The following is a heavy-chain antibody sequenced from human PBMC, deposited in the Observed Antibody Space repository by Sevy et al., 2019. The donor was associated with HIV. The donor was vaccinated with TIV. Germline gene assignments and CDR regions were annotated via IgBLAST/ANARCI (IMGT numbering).Heavy chain of an antibody. D-gene: IGHD2-8*01. CDR1: GFTFIYAW. V-gene: IGHV3-15*01. Sequence: GGSLRLSCAASGFTFIYAWMSWVRQAPGKGLEWVGRIKSRADGGTIDYAAPVKGRFTISRDDSKNTLYLQMNSLKTEDTAVYYCSTDPIILLLVTDSMDVWGQGTTVTVSS. CDR2: IKSRADGGTI. J-gene: IGHJ6*02. CDR3: STDPIILLLVTDSMDV.